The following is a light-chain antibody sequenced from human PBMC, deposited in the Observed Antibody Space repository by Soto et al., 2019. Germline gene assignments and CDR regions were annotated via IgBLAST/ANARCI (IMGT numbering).Light chain of an antibody. V-gene: IGKV3-20*01. CDR2: GAF. CDR1: QSVSTSF. Sequence: EIVLTQSPGTLSLSPGERATLSCRASQSVSTSFLAWYQQKLGQAPRLLIYGAFSRATGIPDRFSGSGSGTDFTLTISRLEPEDFAVYYCQQYGNSIPITFGQGTRLEIK. CDR3: QQYGNSIPIT. J-gene: IGKJ5*01.